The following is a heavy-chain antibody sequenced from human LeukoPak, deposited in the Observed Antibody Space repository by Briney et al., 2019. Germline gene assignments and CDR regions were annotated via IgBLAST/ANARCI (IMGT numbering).Heavy chain of an antibody. J-gene: IGHJ6*03. CDR3: ARGRNYYGSGTYQYYHSYYYMDV. Sequence: SETLSLTCAVDGGSFSGYYWSWIRQPPGKGLEWIGEINHSGSTNYNPSLKSRVTISVDTSKNQFSLKLTAVTAADTAVYYCARGRNYYGSGTYQYYHSYYYMDVWGKGTTVTVSS. CDR2: INHSGST. D-gene: IGHD3-10*01. V-gene: IGHV4-34*01. CDR1: GGSFSGYY.